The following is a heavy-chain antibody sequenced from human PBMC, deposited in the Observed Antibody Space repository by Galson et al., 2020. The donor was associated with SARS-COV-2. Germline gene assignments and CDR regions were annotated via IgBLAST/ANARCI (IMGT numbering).Heavy chain of an antibody. CDR2: IGTAGDT. J-gene: IGHJ6*03. Sequence: GGSLRLSCAASGFTFSSYDMHWVRQATGKGLEWVSAIGTAGDTYYPGSVKGRFTISRENAKNSLYLQMNSLRAGDTAVYYCARGTVVRIRNHYYYYYMDVWGKGTTVTVSS. D-gene: IGHD2-15*01. V-gene: IGHV3-13*01. CDR1: GFTFSSYD. CDR3: ARGTVVRIRNHYYYYYMDV.